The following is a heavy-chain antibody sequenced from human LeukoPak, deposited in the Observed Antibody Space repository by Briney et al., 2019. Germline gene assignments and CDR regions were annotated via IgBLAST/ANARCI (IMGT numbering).Heavy chain of an antibody. V-gene: IGHV1-2*02. J-gene: IGHJ4*02. Sequence: GAPVKVSCKASGYTFTGYYMHWVRQAPGQGLEWMGWINPNSGGTNYAQKFQGRVTMTRDTSISTAYMELSRLRSDDTAVYYCARDLVEKGIVVVPAATNPSYWGQGTLVTVSS. CDR2: INPNSGGT. CDR3: ARDLVEKGIVVVPAATNPSY. D-gene: IGHD2-2*01. CDR1: GYTFTGYY.